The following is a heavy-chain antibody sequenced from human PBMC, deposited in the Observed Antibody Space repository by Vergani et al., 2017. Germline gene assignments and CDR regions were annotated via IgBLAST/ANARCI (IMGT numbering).Heavy chain of an antibody. CDR1: GFTFSSYG. D-gene: IGHD3-10*01. Sequence: QVQLVESGGGVVQPGRSLRLSCAASGFTFSSYGMHWVRQAPGKGLEWVAVISYDGSNKYYADSVKGRFTLSRDNSKNTLYLQMNSLRAEDTAVYYCAKVGFGVTMVRGVILSSGLFDYWGQGTLVTVSS. V-gene: IGHV3-30*18. CDR2: ISYDGSNK. J-gene: IGHJ4*02. CDR3: AKVGFGVTMVRGVILSSGLFDY.